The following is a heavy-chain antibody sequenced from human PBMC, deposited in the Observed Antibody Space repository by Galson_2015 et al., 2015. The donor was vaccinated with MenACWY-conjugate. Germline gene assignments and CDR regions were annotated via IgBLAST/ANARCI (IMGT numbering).Heavy chain of an antibody. Sequence: SLRLSCAASGFIFSSHTMNWVRQAPGKGLEWVSSISISSSYIYYADSVKGRFTISRDNAKNSLHLQMNSLTAVDTAVYYCARDYARLEWLSAYYFDYWGQGTPVTVSS. D-gene: IGHD3-3*01. CDR1: GFIFSSHT. V-gene: IGHV3-21*01. J-gene: IGHJ4*02. CDR3: ARDYARLEWLSAYYFDY. CDR2: ISISSSYI.